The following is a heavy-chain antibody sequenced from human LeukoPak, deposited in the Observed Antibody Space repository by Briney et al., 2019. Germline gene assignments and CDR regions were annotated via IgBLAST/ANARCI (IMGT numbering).Heavy chain of an antibody. V-gene: IGHV1-18*01. D-gene: IGHD2-2*01. Sequence: ASVKVSCKTSGYTLSSYGITWVRQAPGQGLEWMGWITAYNGNTNYAQMFQGRVTMTADTSTGTAYMELRSLRSDDTAVYYCARDVRWYCSSTSCQGGYFDYWGQGTLVTVSS. CDR2: ITAYNGNT. J-gene: IGHJ4*02. CDR3: ARDVRWYCSSTSCQGGYFDY. CDR1: GYTLSSYG.